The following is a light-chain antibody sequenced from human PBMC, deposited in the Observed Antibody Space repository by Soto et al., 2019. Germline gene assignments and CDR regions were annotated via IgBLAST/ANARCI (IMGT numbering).Light chain of an antibody. CDR1: SSDVGGYNY. J-gene: IGLJ1*01. CDR3: SSYTSSSIPYV. V-gene: IGLV2-14*01. CDR2: DVN. Sequence: QSVLTQPASVSGSPGQSITISCTGTSSDVGGYNYVSWYQQHPGKATKLMIYDVNNRPSGVSNRFSGSKSGNTASLTISGFQAEDEADYYCSSYTSSSIPYVFGTGTKVTVL.